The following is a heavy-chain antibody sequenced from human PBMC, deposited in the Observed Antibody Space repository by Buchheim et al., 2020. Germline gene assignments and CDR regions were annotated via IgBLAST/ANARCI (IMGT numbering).Heavy chain of an antibody. Sequence: QLQLQESGPGLVKPSETLSLTCTVSGGSISSSSYYWGWIRQPPGKGLEWIGSIYYRGSTYYNPSLKSRVTISVDTSTNQFSLKLSSVTAADTAVYYCARVGQQLVYYYGMDVWGQGTT. CDR1: GGSISSSSYY. D-gene: IGHD6-13*01. V-gene: IGHV4-39*07. J-gene: IGHJ6*02. CDR2: IYYRGST. CDR3: ARVGQQLVYYYGMDV.